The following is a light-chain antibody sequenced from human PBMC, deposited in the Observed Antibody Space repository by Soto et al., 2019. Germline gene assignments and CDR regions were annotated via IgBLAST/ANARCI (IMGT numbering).Light chain of an antibody. CDR2: GTS. CDR1: QSLSGN. J-gene: IGKJ1*01. CDR3: QQHNKWPWT. Sequence: EIVMTQYPETLSVSQGERATLSCRASQSLSGNLAWYQQKPGQAPRLLIYGTSTRATGIPARFSGSGSGTEFTLTISSLQSEDFGVYYCQQHNKWPWTFGQGTKMEIK. V-gene: IGKV3-15*01.